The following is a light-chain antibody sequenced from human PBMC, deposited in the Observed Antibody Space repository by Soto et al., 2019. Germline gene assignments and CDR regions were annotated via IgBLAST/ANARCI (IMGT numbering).Light chain of an antibody. J-gene: IGKJ2*01. V-gene: IGKV1-33*01. CDR3: HHYDTLPPYI. CDR2: DAS. Sequence: EIQMTQSPSSLSVSVGDRVTITCQASRDIRDFLNWYQQKPGKAPKLLIFDASNLEEGVPPRFSGSGSGTDFSFSISSLQPEDVATYYCHHYDTLPPYIFGQGTKLDIK. CDR1: RDIRDF.